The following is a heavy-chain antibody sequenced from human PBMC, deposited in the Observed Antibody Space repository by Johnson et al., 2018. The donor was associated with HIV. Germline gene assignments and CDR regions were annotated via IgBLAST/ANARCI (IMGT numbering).Heavy chain of an antibody. D-gene: IGHD5-24*01. CDR1: GFTVSRNY. CDR3: AKEDGNLNAFDI. J-gene: IGHJ3*02. V-gene: IGHV3-53*04. Sequence: VQLVESGGGLVQPGGSLRLSCAVFGFTVSRNYMSWVRQAPGKGMEWVSVIHSGGSTYYADSVKGRFTISRDNAKNSLYLQMNSLRAEDTALYYCAKEDGNLNAFDIWGQGTMVTVSS. CDR2: IHSGGST.